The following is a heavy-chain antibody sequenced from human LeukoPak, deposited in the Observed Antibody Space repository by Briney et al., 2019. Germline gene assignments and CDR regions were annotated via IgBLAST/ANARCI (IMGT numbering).Heavy chain of an antibody. CDR2: ISYDGSNK. V-gene: IGHV3-30*18. CDR3: AKTPEGDTATDDY. J-gene: IGHJ4*02. D-gene: IGHD5-18*01. CDR1: GFTFSSYG. Sequence: SLRLSCAASGFTFSSYGMHWVRQAPGKGLEWVAVISYDGSNKYYADSVKGRFTISRDNSKNTLYLQMNSLRAEDTAVYYCAKTPEGDTATDDYWGQGTLVTVSS.